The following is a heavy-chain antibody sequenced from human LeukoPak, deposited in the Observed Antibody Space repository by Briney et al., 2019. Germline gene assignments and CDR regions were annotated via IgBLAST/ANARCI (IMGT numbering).Heavy chain of an antibody. CDR1: GFTFSSYG. Sequence: GGSLRLSCAASGFTFSSYGMHWVRQAPGKGLEWVAAISDDIINKYYVDPVKGRFTISRDNSKNALYLQMNRPGPEDTAVYYCAKDRFSYASGNTDYWGQGTLVSVSS. CDR2: ISDDIINK. V-gene: IGHV3-30*18. J-gene: IGHJ4*02. CDR3: AKDRFSYASGNTDY. D-gene: IGHD3-10*01.